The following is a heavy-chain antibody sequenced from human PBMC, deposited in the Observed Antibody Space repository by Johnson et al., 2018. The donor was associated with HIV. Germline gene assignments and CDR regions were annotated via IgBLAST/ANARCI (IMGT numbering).Heavy chain of an antibody. CDR3: ARTPSLPGAFDI. J-gene: IGHJ3*02. Sequence: MQLVESGGGLVQPGGSLRLSCAASGFTFSSYVMSWVRQAPGKGLEWVSAISGSGGSTYYTDSVKGRFTISRDNSKNTLYLQMNSLRAEDTAVYYCARTPSLPGAFDIWGQGTMVTVSS. V-gene: IGHV3-23*04. CDR1: GFTFSSYV. D-gene: IGHD1-14*01. CDR2: ISGSGGST.